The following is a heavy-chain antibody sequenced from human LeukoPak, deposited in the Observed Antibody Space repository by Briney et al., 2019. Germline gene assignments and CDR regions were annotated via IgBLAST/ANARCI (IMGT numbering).Heavy chain of an antibody. CDR1: GFTLSSYR. V-gene: IGHV3-21*01. Sequence: GGSLRLSCAVSGFTLSSYRMNWVRQAPGKGLEWVSSISSRSGDIYYADSVKGRFTISRDNAKNSLYLQMNSLRAEDTAVYYCASPLYYDTRGFSYQVFEWGQGSLVTVSS. D-gene: IGHD3-22*01. J-gene: IGHJ4*02. CDR2: ISSRSGDI. CDR3: ASPLYYDTRGFSYQVFE.